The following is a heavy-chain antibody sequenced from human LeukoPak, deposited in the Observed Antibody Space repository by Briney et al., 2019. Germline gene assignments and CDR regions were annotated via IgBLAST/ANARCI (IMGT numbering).Heavy chain of an antibody. Sequence: ASVKVSCKGSGYIFPDYYIYWVRQAPGQGLEWMGRINPNSGGTNYAQKFQGRVTMTRDTSTSTVYMELSSLRSEDTAVYYCARGLYYYDSSGYGYWGQGTLVTVSS. CDR2: INPNSGGT. J-gene: IGHJ4*02. V-gene: IGHV1-2*06. CDR1: GYIFPDYY. D-gene: IGHD3-22*01. CDR3: ARGLYYYDSSGYGY.